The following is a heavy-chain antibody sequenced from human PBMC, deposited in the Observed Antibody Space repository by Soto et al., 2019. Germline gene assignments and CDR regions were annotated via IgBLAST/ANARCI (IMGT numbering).Heavy chain of an antibody. CDR3: ARFYYDSSVYLPAPYYYYYGMDV. Sequence: EVQLVESGGGLVQPGGSLRLSCAASGFTFSSYWMSWVRQAPGKGLEWVANIKQDGSEKYYVDSVKGRFTISRDNAKNSLYMKMNSLRAEDLAVYYCARFYYDSSVYLPAPYYYYYGMDVWGQVTTVTVSS. CDR2: IKQDGSEK. CDR1: GFTFSSYW. D-gene: IGHD3-22*01. J-gene: IGHJ6*02. V-gene: IGHV3-7*04.